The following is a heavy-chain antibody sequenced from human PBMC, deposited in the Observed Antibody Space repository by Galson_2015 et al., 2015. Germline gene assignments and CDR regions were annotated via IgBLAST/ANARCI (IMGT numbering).Heavy chain of an antibody. J-gene: IGHJ4*02. CDR1: GFTFSSYA. D-gene: IGHD2-21*01. CDR2: ISYDGSNK. V-gene: IGHV3-30-3*01. Sequence: SLRLSCAASGFTFSSYAMHWVRQAPGKGLEWVAVISYDGSNKYYADSVKGRFTISRDNSKNTLYLQMNSPRAEDTAVYYCARVWTQYCGCDCYGYYFDYWGQGTLVTVSS. CDR3: ARVWTQYCGCDCYGYYFDY.